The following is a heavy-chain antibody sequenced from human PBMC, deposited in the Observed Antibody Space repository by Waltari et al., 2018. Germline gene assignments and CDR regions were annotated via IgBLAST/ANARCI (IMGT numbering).Heavy chain of an antibody. V-gene: IGHV4-34*01. CDR3: ARMYRYDFWSGYYYFDY. D-gene: IGHD3-3*01. CDR1: GGSFSGYY. CDR2: INHSGST. J-gene: IGHJ4*02. Sequence: QVQLQQWGAGLLKPSETLSLTCAVYGGSFSGYYWSWIRQPPGKGLEWIGEINHSGSTNYNPSLKSRVTISVDTSKNQFSLKLSSVTAADTAVYYCARMYRYDFWSGYYYFDYWGQGTLVTVSS.